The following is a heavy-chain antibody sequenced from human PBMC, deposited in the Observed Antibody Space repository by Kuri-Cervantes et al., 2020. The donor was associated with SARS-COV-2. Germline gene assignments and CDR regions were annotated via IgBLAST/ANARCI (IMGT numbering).Heavy chain of an antibody. J-gene: IGHJ3*02. Sequence: GESPKTSCAAPGFTFSDYYMSWIRQAPGKGLEWVSYISSSGSTIYYADSMKGRFTISRDNAKNSLYLQMNSLRAEDTAVYYCARDSITMVQGVTSDAFDIWGQGTMVTVSS. V-gene: IGHV3-11*01. D-gene: IGHD3-10*01. CDR2: ISSSGSTI. CDR3: ARDSITMVQGVTSDAFDI. CDR1: GFTFSDYY.